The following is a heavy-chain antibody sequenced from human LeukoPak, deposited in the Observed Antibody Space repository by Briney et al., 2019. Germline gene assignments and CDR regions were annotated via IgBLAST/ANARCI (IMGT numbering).Heavy chain of an antibody. CDR2: IHPSGSST. V-gene: IGHV1-46*01. CDR3: ARMDMDTAMVTNYLDH. CDR1: GYTFTNNY. J-gene: IGHJ4*02. D-gene: IGHD5-18*01. Sequence: ASVKVSCTASGYTFTNNYMHWVRQAPGQGLEWMGVIHPSGSSTNYTQKFQGRVTMTKDTSASTVYIELSSLRSEDTAVYYCARMDMDTAMVTNYLDHWGQGTLVTVSS.